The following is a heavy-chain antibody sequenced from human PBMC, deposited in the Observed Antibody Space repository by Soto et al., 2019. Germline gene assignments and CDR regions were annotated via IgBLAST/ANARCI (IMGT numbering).Heavy chain of an antibody. J-gene: IGHJ4*02. CDR2: IYYSGST. D-gene: IGHD3-22*01. Sequence: QVQLQESGPGLVKPSQTLSLTCTVSGGSISSGDYYWGGIRQPPGKALEWIGYIYYSGSTYYNPSRKSRVTISVDTSKNQFSLKLSSVTAADTAVYYCAREIRRRGGYDYWGQGTLVTVSS. V-gene: IGHV4-30-4*01. CDR3: AREIRRRGGYDY. CDR1: GGSISSGDYY.